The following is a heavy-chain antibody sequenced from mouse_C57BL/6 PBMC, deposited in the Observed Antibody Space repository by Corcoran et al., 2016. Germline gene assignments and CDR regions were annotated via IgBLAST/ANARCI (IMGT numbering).Heavy chain of an antibody. D-gene: IGHD1-1*01. V-gene: IGHV9-3*01. J-gene: IGHJ1*03. CDR2: INTYSGVP. CDR3: ARFITTVVATRYFDV. CDR1: GYTFTTYG. Sequence: QIQLVQSGPELKKPGETVKISCKASGYTFTTYGMSWVKQAPGKGLKWMGWINTYSGVPTYADDFKGRFAFSLETSASTAYLQINNLKNEDTATYFCARFITTVVATRYFDVWGTGTTVTVSS.